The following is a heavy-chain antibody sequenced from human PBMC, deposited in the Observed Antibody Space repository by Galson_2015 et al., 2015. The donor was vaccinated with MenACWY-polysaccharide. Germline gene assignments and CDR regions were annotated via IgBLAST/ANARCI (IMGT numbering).Heavy chain of an antibody. V-gene: IGHV3-9*01. D-gene: IGHD6-19*01. Sequence: SLRLSCAASGFTFDDYAMHWVRQAPGKGLEWVSGISWNSGSIGYADSVKGRFTISRDNAKNSLYLQMNSLRAEDTALYYCAKSIAVAGTKETYYYYYGMDVWGQGTTVTVSS. CDR3: AKSIAVAGTKETYYYYYGMDV. CDR2: ISWNSGSI. CDR1: GFTFDDYA. J-gene: IGHJ6*02.